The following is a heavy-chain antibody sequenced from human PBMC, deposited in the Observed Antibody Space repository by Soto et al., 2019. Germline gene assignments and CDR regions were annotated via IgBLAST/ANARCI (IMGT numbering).Heavy chain of an antibody. D-gene: IGHD3-3*01. J-gene: IGHJ5*02. CDR1: GFTFSSYS. CDR3: ARDWVTGFWSGYLYT. Sequence: EVQLVESGGGLVKPGGSLRLSCAASGFTFSSYSMNWVRQAPGKGLEWVSSISSSSSYIYYADSVKGRFTISSDNAKNSLYLQMNSLRAEDTAVYYCARDWVTGFWSGYLYTWGQGTLVTVSS. CDR2: ISSSSSYI. V-gene: IGHV3-21*01.